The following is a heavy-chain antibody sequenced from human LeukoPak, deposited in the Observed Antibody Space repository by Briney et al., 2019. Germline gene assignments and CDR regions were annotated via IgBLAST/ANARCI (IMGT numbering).Heavy chain of an antibody. CDR3: ARGNLVVVAAANRAHTYMDV. V-gene: IGHV4-34*01. D-gene: IGHD2-2*01. CDR1: GGSFSGYH. CDR2: ITHTGNT. Sequence: SETLSLTCALYGGSFSGYHWTWIRQPPGAGLEWCGEITHTGNTNYNPSLKSRVTISADTSKTQFSLKLSSVTAADTAVYYCARGNLVVVAAANRAHTYMDVWAKGTTVTVSS. J-gene: IGHJ6*04.